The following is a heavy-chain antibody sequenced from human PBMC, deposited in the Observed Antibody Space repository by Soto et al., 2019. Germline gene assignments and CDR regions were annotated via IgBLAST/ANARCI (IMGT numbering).Heavy chain of an antibody. V-gene: IGHV3-23*01. CDR1: GLTFSSYA. CDR3: AKRIVGATVRYGMDV. Sequence: EVQLLESGGGLVQPGGSLRLSCAASGLTFSSYAMSWVSQAPGKGLEWVSAISGSGGSTYYADSVKGRFTISRDNSKNTLYLQMNSLRAEDTAVYYCAKRIVGATVRYGMDVWGQGTTVTVSS. CDR2: ISGSGGST. J-gene: IGHJ6*02. D-gene: IGHD1-26*01.